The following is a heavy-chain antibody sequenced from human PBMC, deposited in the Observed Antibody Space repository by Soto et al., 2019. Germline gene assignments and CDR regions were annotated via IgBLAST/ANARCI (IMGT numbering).Heavy chain of an antibody. Sequence: GGSLRLSCSASGFTFNSYAMHWVRQAPGKGLEYVSGISATGGSTYHADSVKGRVTISRDNPKNTLYLQLTSLRIDDTAVYYCVKGGVTGPKRNWFDPWGQGALVTVSS. CDR1: GFTFNSYA. CDR3: VKGGVTGPKRNWFDP. D-gene: IGHD1-20*01. CDR2: ISATGGST. J-gene: IGHJ5*02. V-gene: IGHV3-64D*06.